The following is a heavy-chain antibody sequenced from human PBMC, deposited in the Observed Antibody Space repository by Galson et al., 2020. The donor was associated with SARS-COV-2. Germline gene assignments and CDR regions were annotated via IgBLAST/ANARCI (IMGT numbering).Heavy chain of an antibody. CDR3: AKVEGHLRSGSQLYYFDY. J-gene: IGHJ4*02. CDR1: GFTFSSYA. D-gene: IGHD1-26*01. V-gene: IGHV3-23*01. CDR2: ISGSGGST. Sequence: GESLKNFCAASGFTFSSYAMSWVRQAPGKGLEWVSAISGSGGSTYYADSVKGRFTISRDNSKNTLYLQMNSLRAEDTAVYYCAKVEGHLRSGSQLYYFDYWGQGTLVTVSS.